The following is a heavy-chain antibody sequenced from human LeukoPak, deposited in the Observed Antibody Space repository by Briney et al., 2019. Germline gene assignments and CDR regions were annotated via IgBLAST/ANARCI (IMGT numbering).Heavy chain of an antibody. V-gene: IGHV3-30*01. CDR3: ARDDSSSSEYYFDY. CDR1: GFTFSGYA. J-gene: IGHJ4*02. Sequence: GRSLRLSCAASGFTFSGYAMHWVRQAPGKGLEWVAVISYDGSNKYYADSVKGRFTISRDNSKNTLYLQMNSLRAEDTAVYYCARDDSSSSEYYFDYWGQGTLVTVSS. CDR2: ISYDGSNK. D-gene: IGHD6-6*01.